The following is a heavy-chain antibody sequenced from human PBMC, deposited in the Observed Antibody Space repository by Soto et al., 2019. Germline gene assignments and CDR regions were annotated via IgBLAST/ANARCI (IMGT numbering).Heavy chain of an antibody. V-gene: IGHV4-59*01. J-gene: IGHJ5*02. D-gene: IGHD2-21*01. CDR1: GDSISTYY. CDR2: IYYSGST. Sequence: SETLSLTCTVSGDSISTYYWSWIRQPPGKGLEWIGYIYYSGSTNYNPSLESRVTISVDTSKNQFSLKLSSVTAADTAVYYCARGNAFCGGDCYPNWFDPWGQGTLVTVSS. CDR3: ARGNAFCGGDCYPNWFDP.